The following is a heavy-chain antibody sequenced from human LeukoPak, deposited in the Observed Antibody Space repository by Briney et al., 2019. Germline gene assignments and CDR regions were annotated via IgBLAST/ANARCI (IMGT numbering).Heavy chain of an antibody. J-gene: IGHJ4*02. CDR1: GGSISSYY. CDR3: VRGGSKAAATFDY. D-gene: IGHD2-15*01. CDR2: IYYSGST. Sequence: SETLSLTCTVSGGSISSYYWSWIRQPPGKGLEWIGYIYYSGSTNYNPSLKSRVTMSVDTSKNQFSLRLSPMTAADTAVYYCVRGGSKAAATFDYWGQGTLVTVVS. V-gene: IGHV4-59*12.